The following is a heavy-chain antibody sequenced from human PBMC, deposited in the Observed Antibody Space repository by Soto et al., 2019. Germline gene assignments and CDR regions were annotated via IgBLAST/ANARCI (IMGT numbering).Heavy chain of an antibody. J-gene: IGHJ6*02. V-gene: IGHV4-59*01. CDR2: IYYSGST. CDR1: GGSISSYY. D-gene: IGHD4-17*01. Sequence: SETLSLTXTVSGGSISSYYWSWIRQPPGKGLEWIGYIYYSGSTNYNPSLKSRVTISVDTSKNQFSLKLSSVTAADTAVYYCARGRAGDYGLYYYYGMDVWGQGTTVTVSS. CDR3: ARGRAGDYGLYYYYGMDV.